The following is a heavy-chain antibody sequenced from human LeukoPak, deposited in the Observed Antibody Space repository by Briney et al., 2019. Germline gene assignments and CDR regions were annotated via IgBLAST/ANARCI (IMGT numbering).Heavy chain of an antibody. D-gene: IGHD3-22*01. CDR2: ISSSGPTI. Sequence: GRSLRLSCAASGFTFSSYEMNWIRQAPGKGLEWVSYISSSGPTIYYADSVKGRFTISRDNAKNTLYLQMNSLRAEDTAVYYCARVSLYYYDSSGYAYWGQGTLVTVSS. CDR3: ARVSLYYYDSSGYAY. CDR1: GFTFSSYE. J-gene: IGHJ4*02. V-gene: IGHV3-48*03.